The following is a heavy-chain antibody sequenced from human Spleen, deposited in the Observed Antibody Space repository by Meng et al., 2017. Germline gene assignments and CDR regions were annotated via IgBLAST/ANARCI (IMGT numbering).Heavy chain of an antibody. Sequence: GGSLRLSCAASGFTFSSYAMSWVRQAPGKGLEWISAISASAGHTYYADSVKGRFTISRDNSKNTLYVQVNSLRPDDTAVYYCANGGGVGNSGPFDYWGQGTLVTVSS. V-gene: IGHV3-23*01. CDR3: ANGGGVGNSGPFDY. D-gene: IGHD4-23*01. J-gene: IGHJ4*02. CDR2: ISASAGHT. CDR1: GFTFSSYA.